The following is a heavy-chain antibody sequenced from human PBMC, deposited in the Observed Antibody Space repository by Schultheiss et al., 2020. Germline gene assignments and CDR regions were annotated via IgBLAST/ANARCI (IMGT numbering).Heavy chain of an antibody. CDR2: IRGSGSNA. D-gene: IGHD6-19*01. Sequence: GGSLRLSCAASGFTFSNYAMSWVRQAPGKGLEWVSAIRGSGSNAYYADSVKGRFTISRDYSENTLSLQMNSLRAEDTAVYYCAREDAVGGGYFDYWGQGTLVTVSS. CDR3: AREDAVGGGYFDY. CDR1: GFTFSNYA. J-gene: IGHJ4*02. V-gene: IGHV3-23*01.